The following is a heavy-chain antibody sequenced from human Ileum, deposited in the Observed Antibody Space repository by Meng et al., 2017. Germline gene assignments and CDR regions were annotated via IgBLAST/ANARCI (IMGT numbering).Heavy chain of an antibody. CDR1: GDSISTTNW. J-gene: IGHJ4*02. Sequence: QVDLQASGPGLVKPSGTLSLTSAGPGDSISTTNWRNWVRQPTGEGLEWIGEIYHSGLVNYNMSLKSRVTLSKDKSKDQFSLELISVTAADTGVYYCAANSGKKMHSWGQGTLVTVSS. D-gene: IGHD4-23*01. V-gene: IGHV4-4*02. CDR3: AANSGKKMHS. CDR2: IYHSGLV.